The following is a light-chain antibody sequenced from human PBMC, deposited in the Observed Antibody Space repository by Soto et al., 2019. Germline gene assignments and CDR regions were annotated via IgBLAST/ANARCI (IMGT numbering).Light chain of an antibody. CDR1: QSVSDNH. CDR2: ATS. V-gene: IGKV3-20*01. CDR3: QQYGSSPSIT. J-gene: IGKJ5*01. Sequence: VLTQSPGTLSLSPGERATLSCRATQSVSDNHLAWYQQKPGQPPRLLIYATSSRATGIPDRFSGSGSGTGFTLTISRLEPEDFAVYYCQQYGSSPSITFGQGTRLEIK.